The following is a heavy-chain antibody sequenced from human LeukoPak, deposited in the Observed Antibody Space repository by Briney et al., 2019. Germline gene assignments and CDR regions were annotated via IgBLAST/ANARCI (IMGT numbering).Heavy chain of an antibody. CDR1: GGSIGGNDW. J-gene: IGHJ4*02. Sequence: PSETLSLTCTVSGGSIGGNDWWSWVREAPGKGLEWIGEIHHSGSTVYNPSLQSRVTILLDKSRNQFSLNLSSVTAADTAVYYCAGTNFFGSGPLYWGQGILVPVSS. CDR2: IHHSGST. V-gene: IGHV4-4*02. CDR3: AGTNFFGSGPLY. D-gene: IGHD3-10*01.